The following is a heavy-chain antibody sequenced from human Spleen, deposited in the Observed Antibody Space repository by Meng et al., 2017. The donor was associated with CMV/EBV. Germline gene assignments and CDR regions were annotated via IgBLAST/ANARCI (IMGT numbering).Heavy chain of an antibody. CDR3: ARDRQYSTSSFDY. CDR1: GFTFSSYA. Sequence: GGSLRLSCTASGFTFSSYAMNWVRQAPGKGLEWVSYIKSSANAIYYADSVKGRFTISRDNAKNSLYLQMNSLRTEDTAIYYCARDRQYSTSSFDYWGQGTLVTVSS. V-gene: IGHV3-48*04. CDR2: IKSSANAI. D-gene: IGHD6-6*01. J-gene: IGHJ4*02.